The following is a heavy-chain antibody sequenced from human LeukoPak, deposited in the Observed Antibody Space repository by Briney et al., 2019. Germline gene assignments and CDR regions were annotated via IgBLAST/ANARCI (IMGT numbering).Heavy chain of an antibody. Sequence: SGTLSLTCTVSGGSISDYYWTWIRQPPGKGLEWIGHISDRGNTNYNPSLKTPVTISADTSKKQVSLKLGSVTAADTAVYYCARDMWEYSGSDYWGQGTLVTVSS. J-gene: IGHJ4*02. D-gene: IGHD5-12*01. CDR1: GGSISDYY. CDR3: ARDMWEYSGSDY. V-gene: IGHV4-59*01. CDR2: ISDRGNT.